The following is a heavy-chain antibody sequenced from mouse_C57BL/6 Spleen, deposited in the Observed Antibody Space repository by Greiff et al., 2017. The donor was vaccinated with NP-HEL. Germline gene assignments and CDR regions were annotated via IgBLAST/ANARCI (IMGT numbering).Heavy chain of an antibody. CDR2: IRSKSNNYAT. D-gene: IGHD1-1*01. J-gene: IGHJ4*01. Sequence: DVKLVESGGGLVQPKGSLKLSCAASGFSFNTYAMNWVRQAPGKGLEWVARIRSKSNNYATYYADSVKDRFTISRDDSESMLYLQMNNLKTEDTAMYYCVSFITTKGYAMDYWGQGTSVTVSS. CDR3: VSFITTKGYAMDY. CDR1: GFSFNTYA. V-gene: IGHV10-1*01.